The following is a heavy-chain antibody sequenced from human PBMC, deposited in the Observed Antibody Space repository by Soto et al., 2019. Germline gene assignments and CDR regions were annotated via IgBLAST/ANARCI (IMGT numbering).Heavy chain of an antibody. Sequence: QVQLQESGPGLVKPSETLSLTCTVSGGSISSYYWSWIRQPPGKGLEWIGYIYYSGSTNYNPSLKIRVTTSVDTCKNQLALKLRSVNAADTAVYYCAIGRDTAMVTLDYFDFWGPGTLVTVSS. CDR1: GGSISSYY. CDR3: AIGRDTAMVTLDYFDF. V-gene: IGHV4-59*01. CDR2: IYYSGST. J-gene: IGHJ4*02. D-gene: IGHD5-18*01.